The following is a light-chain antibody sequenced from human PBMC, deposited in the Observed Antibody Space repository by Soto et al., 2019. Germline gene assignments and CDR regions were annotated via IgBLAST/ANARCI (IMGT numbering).Light chain of an antibody. CDR2: GTS. CDR3: QVYDRSPL. Sequence: DIVLTQSPGTLSLSPGESATLSCRASQSVDSTYITWYQQKPGQAPRLLIYGTSGRATGIPDRFSGSGSGTDFTLTISSLEPEDFGVYYCQVYDRSPLFGGGTKVDIK. CDR1: QSVDSTY. J-gene: IGKJ4*01. V-gene: IGKV3-20*01.